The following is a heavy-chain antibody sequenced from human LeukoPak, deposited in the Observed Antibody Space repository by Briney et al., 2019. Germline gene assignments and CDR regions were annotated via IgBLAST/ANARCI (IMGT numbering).Heavy chain of an antibody. CDR1: GFTFSSYA. Sequence: GGSLRLSCAASGFTFSSYALSWVRQAPGKGLEGVSGISGSGGSTYYADSVKGRFTISRDNSKNTLYLQMSSLRAEDTAVYYCARGRGGPTGLNYFDYWGQGTLVTVSS. CDR3: ARGRGGPTGLNYFDY. CDR2: ISGSGGST. V-gene: IGHV3-23*01. J-gene: IGHJ4*02. D-gene: IGHD1-1*01.